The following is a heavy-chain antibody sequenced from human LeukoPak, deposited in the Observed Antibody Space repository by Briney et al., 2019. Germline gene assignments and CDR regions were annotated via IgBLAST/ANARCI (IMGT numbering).Heavy chain of an antibody. Sequence: PGGSLRLSCAASGFTFSSYSMNWVRQAPGKGLEWIGSIYYSGSTYYNPSLKSRVTISVDTSKNQFSLKLSSVTAADTAVYYCARVSGITMIVVVNSDAFDIWGQGTMVTVSS. J-gene: IGHJ3*02. D-gene: IGHD3-22*01. V-gene: IGHV4-39*07. CDR3: ARVSGITMIVVVNSDAFDI. CDR2: IYYSGST. CDR1: GFTFSSYS.